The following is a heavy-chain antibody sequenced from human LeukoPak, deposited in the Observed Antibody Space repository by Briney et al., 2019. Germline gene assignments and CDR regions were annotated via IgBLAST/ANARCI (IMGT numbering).Heavy chain of an antibody. CDR2: INHSGST. V-gene: IGHV4-34*01. J-gene: IGHJ5*02. D-gene: IGHD6-6*01. CDR1: GGSFSGYY. CDR3: AGYSSSFWFDP. Sequence: SETLSLTCAVYGGSFSGYYWSWIRQPPGKGLEWIGEINHSGSTNYNPSLKSRVTISVDTSKNQFSLKLSSVTAADTAVYYCAGYSSSFWFDPWGQGTLVTVSS.